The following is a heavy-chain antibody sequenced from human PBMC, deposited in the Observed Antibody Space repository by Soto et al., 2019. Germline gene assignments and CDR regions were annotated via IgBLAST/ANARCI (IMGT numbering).Heavy chain of an antibody. D-gene: IGHD3-10*01. CDR2: INHAEST. CDR3: ARFRRNYFDS. CDR1: GDSIIGFY. J-gene: IGHJ4*02. Sequence: LETLSLTCTVSGDSIIGFYWGWIRQPPGKGLEWIGYINHAESTYYSPSLQSRVTISLDSSKTQFSLILTSVTAADTAVYFCARFRRNYFDSWGQGTLVTVSS. V-gene: IGHV4-59*01.